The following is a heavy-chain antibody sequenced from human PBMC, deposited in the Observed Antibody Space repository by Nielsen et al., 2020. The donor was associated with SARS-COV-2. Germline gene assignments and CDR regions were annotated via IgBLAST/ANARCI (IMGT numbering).Heavy chain of an antibody. CDR2: INHSGST. Sequence: SETLSLTCAVYGGSFSGYYWSWIRQPPGKGLEWIGEINHSGSTNYNPSLKSRVTISVDTSKNQFSLKLSSVTAADTAVYYCAGFCSSTSCKTDYWGQGTLVTVSS. CDR1: GGSFSGYY. V-gene: IGHV4-34*01. CDR3: AGFCSSTSCKTDY. D-gene: IGHD2-2*01. J-gene: IGHJ4*02.